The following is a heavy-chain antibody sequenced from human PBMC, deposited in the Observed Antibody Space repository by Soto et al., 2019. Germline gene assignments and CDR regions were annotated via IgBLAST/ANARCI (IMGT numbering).Heavy chain of an antibody. CDR1: GFSLSTGGVL. D-gene: IGHD6-19*01. Sequence: QITLKESGPAVVKPTQTLTLTCTFSGFSLSTGGVLVGWVRQPPGEALEWLALIFGDGDERYRSSLTHRLTIAKDSSANHVVLRLANVDLVDSGTYYCVHGSYTRGQYEAFDVWGQGTLVTVSS. J-gene: IGHJ3*01. CDR3: VHGSYTRGQYEAFDV. CDR2: IFGDGDE. V-gene: IGHV2-5*02.